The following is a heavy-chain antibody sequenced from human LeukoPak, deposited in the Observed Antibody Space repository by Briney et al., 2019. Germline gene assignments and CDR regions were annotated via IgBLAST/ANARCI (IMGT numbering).Heavy chain of an antibody. CDR1: GGSIGSSSYY. CDR2: IYYSGST. D-gene: IGHD6-19*01. CDR3: ARREWLGHFDY. V-gene: IGHV4-39*01. Sequence: SETLSLTCTVSGGSIGSSSYYWGWIRQPPGKGLEWIGSIYYSGSTYYNPSLKSRVTISVDTSKNQFSLKLSSVTAADTAVYYCARREWLGHFDYWGQGTLVTVSS. J-gene: IGHJ4*02.